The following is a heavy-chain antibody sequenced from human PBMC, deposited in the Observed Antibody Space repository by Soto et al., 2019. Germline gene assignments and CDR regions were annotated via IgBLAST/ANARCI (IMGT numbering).Heavy chain of an antibody. V-gene: IGHV6-1*01. Sequence: PSQTLSLTCVISGDSVSSNSAAWNWIRQSPSRGLEWLGRTYYRSKWYNDYAVSVKSRITINPDTSKNQFSLQLNSVTPEDTAVYYCARDHGSSWYPEGWFDPWGPGTLVTVSS. J-gene: IGHJ5*02. D-gene: IGHD6-13*01. CDR3: ARDHGSSWYPEGWFDP. CDR2: TYYRSKWYN. CDR1: GDSVSSNSAA.